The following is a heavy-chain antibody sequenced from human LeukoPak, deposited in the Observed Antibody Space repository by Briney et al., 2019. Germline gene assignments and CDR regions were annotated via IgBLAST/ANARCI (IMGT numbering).Heavy chain of an antibody. CDR2: TYYSGST. CDR1: GGSIISYY. CDR3: ARMYYYDSSGYSDAFDI. J-gene: IGHJ3*02. D-gene: IGHD3-22*01. V-gene: IGHV4-59*01. Sequence: SETLSLTCTVSGGSIISYYWSWIRQPPGKGLEWIGYTYYSGSTNYNPSLKSRVTISVDTSKNQFSLKLSSVTAADTAVYYCARMYYYDSSGYSDAFDIWGQGTMVTVSS.